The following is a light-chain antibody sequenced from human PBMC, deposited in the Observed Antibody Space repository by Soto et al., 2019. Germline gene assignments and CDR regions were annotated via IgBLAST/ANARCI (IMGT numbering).Light chain of an antibody. CDR2: EVS. CDR1: SSDVGGYNY. Sequence: QSALTQPASVSGSPGQSITISCPGTSSDVGGYNYVSWYQQHPGKAPKLMIYEVSYRPSGVSSRFSGSKSGNTASLTISGLQAEDEADYYCSSYTGSSTYLFGTGTKVTVL. J-gene: IGLJ1*01. CDR3: SSYTGSSTYL. V-gene: IGLV2-14*01.